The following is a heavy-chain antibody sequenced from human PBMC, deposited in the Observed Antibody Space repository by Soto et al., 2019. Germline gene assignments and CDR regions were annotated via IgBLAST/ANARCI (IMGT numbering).Heavy chain of an antibody. V-gene: IGHV3-23*01. CDR3: AHPRGYGVFDAYDI. CDR2: ISGSGATT. D-gene: IGHD4-17*01. Sequence: GGSLRLSCAASGFPFSTYAMSWVRQAPGKGLEWVSAISGSGATTFYADTVQGSFTISRDNSMNTLYLQMNSLRFEDTAVYYCAHPRGYGVFDAYDIWGQGTMVTVSS. J-gene: IGHJ3*02. CDR1: GFPFSTYA.